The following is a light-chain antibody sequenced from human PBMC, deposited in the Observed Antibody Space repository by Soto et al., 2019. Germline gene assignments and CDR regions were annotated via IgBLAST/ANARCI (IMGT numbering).Light chain of an antibody. CDR2: GAS. CDR1: ENVRTF. J-gene: IGKJ1*01. CDR3: QEYDNWPPEGT. Sequence: EVVLTQSPATLSLSPGERATLSCRASENVRTFVDWYQQKPGQAPRLLIYGASNRATGIPARFSGSGSGTEFTLSINSLQSEDFAVYYCQEYDNWPPEGTFGQGTKVDIK. V-gene: IGKV3D-15*01.